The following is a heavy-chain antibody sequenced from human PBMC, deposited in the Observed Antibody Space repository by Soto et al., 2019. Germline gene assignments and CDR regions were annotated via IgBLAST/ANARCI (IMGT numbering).Heavy chain of an antibody. CDR2: IYYSGST. Sequence: LSLTCTVSGGSISSYCWSWIRQPPGKGLEWIGYIYYSGSTNYNPSLKSRVTISVDTSKNQFSLKLSSVTAADTAVYYCARGPGGWELRGTGRFDFWGQGTLVTVSS. V-gene: IGHV4-59*01. D-gene: IGHD1-26*01. CDR3: ARGPGGWELRGTGRFDF. J-gene: IGHJ4*02. CDR1: GGSISSYC.